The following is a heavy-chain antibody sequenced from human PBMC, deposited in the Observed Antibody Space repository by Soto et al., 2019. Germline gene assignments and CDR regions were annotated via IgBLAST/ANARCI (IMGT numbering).Heavy chain of an antibody. J-gene: IGHJ6*02. CDR2: IIPIFGTA. V-gene: IGHV1-69*13. Sequence: SVKVSCKASGGTFSSYAISWVRQAPGQGLEWMGGIIPIFGTANYAQKFQGRVTITADESTSTAYMELSSLRSEETAVYYCATRYCTNGVCYSRKSYYYYGMDVWGHGTTVTVSS. CDR3: ATRYCTNGVCYSRKSYYYYGMDV. CDR1: GGTFSSYA. D-gene: IGHD2-8*01.